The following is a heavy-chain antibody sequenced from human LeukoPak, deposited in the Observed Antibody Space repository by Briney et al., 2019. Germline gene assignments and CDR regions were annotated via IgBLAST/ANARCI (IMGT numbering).Heavy chain of an antibody. V-gene: IGHV3-23*01. CDR2: ISGSGGST. Sequence: GGSLRLSCAASGFTFSSYAMSWVRQAPGKGLEWVSAISGSGGSTYYADSVKGRFTISRDNSKNTLYLQMNSLRAEDTAVYYCAKDMGSGSPRDYGMDVWGQGTTVTVFS. CDR1: GFTFSSYA. CDR3: AKDMGSGSPRDYGMDV. J-gene: IGHJ6*02. D-gene: IGHD3-10*01.